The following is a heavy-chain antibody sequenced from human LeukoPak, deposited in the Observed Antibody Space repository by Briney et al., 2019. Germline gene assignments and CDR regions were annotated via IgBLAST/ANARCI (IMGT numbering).Heavy chain of an antibody. CDR2: VTPDSGNT. J-gene: IGHJ4*02. V-gene: IGHV1-8*03. CDR1: GYTFTGYY. Sequence: ASVKVSCKASGYTFTGYYMHWVRQAPGQGLEWMGYVTPDSGNTGYAQKFRGRITITSDTSKSTAYMDLSSLKSDDTAVYYCVALARWGPGTLVTVSS. D-gene: IGHD3-3*02. CDR3: VALAR.